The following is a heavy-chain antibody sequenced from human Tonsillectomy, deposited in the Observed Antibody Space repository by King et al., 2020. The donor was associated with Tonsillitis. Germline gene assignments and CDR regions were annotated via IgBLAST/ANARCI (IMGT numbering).Heavy chain of an antibody. V-gene: IGHV3-23*04. J-gene: IGHJ1*01. Sequence: VQLVESGGGLVQPGGSLRLSCAASGFTFSSYAMSWVRQAPGKGMEWVSAISGSGGSTYYADSVKGRFTISRDNSKNTLYLKMNSLRAEDTAVYYCAREYLVTPAPPTFPHWGQGTLVTVSS. CDR1: GFTFSSYA. CDR3: AREYLVTPAPPTFPH. CDR2: ISGSGGST. D-gene: IGHD4-23*01.